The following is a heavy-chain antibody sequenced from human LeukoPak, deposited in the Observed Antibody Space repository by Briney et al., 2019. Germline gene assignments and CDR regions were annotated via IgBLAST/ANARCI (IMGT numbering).Heavy chain of an antibody. CDR3: AREGYYDSSGYYYDEIEYFQH. CDR2: IKQDGSEK. CDR1: GFTFSSYW. V-gene: IGHV3-7*01. Sequence: PGGSLRLSCAASGFTFSSYWMSWVRQAPGKGLEWVANIKQDGSEKYYVDSVKGRFTISRDNAKNSLYLQMNSLRAEDTAVYYCAREGYYDSSGYYYDEIEYFQHWGQGTLVTVSS. D-gene: IGHD3-22*01. J-gene: IGHJ1*01.